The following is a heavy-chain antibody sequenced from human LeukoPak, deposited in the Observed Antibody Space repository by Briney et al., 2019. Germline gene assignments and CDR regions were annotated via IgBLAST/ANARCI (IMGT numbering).Heavy chain of an antibody. CDR2: ISGSGGST. CDR3: AKDRSPYYDFWSGYDYYYGMDV. Sequence: GGSLRLSCAASGFTFSSYAMSWVRQAPGKGLEWVSAISGSGGSTYYAGSVKGRFTISRDNSKNTLYLQMNSLRAEDTAVYYCAKDRSPYYDFWSGYDYYYGMDVWGQGTTVTVSS. V-gene: IGHV3-23*01. D-gene: IGHD3-3*01. CDR1: GFTFSSYA. J-gene: IGHJ6*02.